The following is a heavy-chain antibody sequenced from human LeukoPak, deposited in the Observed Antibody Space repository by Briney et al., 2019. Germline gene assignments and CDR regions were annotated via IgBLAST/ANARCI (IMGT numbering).Heavy chain of an antibody. CDR2: IYSSGNT. Sequence: PSETLSLTCTVSGGFITTSSSFWGWIRQPPGKNLEWIGSIYSSGNTYYNPSLKSRVTISVDTSKNQFSLRLSSVTATDAAVYYCARHSGSFYSNFDYWGRGTLVTVSS. CDR1: GGFITTSSSF. V-gene: IGHV4-39*01. J-gene: IGHJ4*02. CDR3: ARHSGSFYSNFDY. D-gene: IGHD1-26*01.